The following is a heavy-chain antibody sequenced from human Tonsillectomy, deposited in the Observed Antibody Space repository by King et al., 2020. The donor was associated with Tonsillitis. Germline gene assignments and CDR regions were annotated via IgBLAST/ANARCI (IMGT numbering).Heavy chain of an antibody. CDR1: GFTFSSYS. CDR3: ARDDHYGDYEFDS. J-gene: IGHJ4*02. V-gene: IGHV3-21*01. CDR2: ISTGSTYI. Sequence: DVQLVESGGGLVKPGGSLILSCAASGFTFSSYSMNWVRHAPGKVLEWVSSISTGSTYIYYTHSVKGRFTNSLDNAKNSLYLRMNSLRAEVTAVYYCARDDHYGDYEFDSWGQGTLVTVSS. D-gene: IGHD4-17*01.